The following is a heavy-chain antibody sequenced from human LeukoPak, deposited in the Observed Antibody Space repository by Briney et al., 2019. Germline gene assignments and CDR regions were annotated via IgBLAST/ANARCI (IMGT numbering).Heavy chain of an antibody. V-gene: IGHV1-3*01. CDR1: GYTFTGYY. D-gene: IGHD3-10*01. Sequence: GASVKVSCKASGYTFTGYYMHWVRQAPGQRLQWMGWINAANGNAKYSQRFQGRVTITRDTSTNTAYMELSSLRSEDTAAYYCAREATGHCFDPWGQGTLVIVSS. CDR2: INAANGNA. CDR3: AREATGHCFDP. J-gene: IGHJ5*02.